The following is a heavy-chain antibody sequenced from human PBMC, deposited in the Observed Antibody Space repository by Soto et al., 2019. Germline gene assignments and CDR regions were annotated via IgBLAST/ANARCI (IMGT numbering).Heavy chain of an antibody. V-gene: IGHV3-23*01. Sequence: GGSLRLSCAASGITFNNYGMNWVRQAPGKGLEWVSGISGSGGRTYYADSVKGRFTISRDNSKNTVYLQMNSLRAEDTAVYYCAPSYCSGGSCRYNWFDPWGQGTLVTVS. CDR1: GITFNNYG. CDR2: ISGSGGRT. J-gene: IGHJ5*02. D-gene: IGHD2-15*01. CDR3: APSYCSGGSCRYNWFDP.